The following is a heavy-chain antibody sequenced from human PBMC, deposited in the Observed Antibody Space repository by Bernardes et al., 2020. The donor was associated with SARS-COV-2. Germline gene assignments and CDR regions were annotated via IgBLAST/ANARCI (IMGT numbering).Heavy chain of an antibody. J-gene: IGHJ4*02. CDR3: AKFAQQWELTGAFDY. V-gene: IGHV3-23*01. CDR1: GFTFNHYA. D-gene: IGHD1-26*01. Sequence: GSLSPSSAASGFTFNHYAMTWVRPAPGKGLEWVSAISASGGNSQYADSAKGRFTISRDNSKSTLYLQLSSLRAGDTALYYCAKFAQQWELTGAFDYWGQGTLVTVSS. CDR2: ISASGGNS.